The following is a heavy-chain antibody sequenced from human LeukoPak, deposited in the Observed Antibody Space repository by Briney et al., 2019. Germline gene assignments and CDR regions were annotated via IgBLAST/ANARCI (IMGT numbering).Heavy chain of an antibody. Sequence: GGSLRLSCAASGFTFRSYGMHWVRQAPGKGLEWVAVISFDGSNKYYADSVKGRFAISRDDSKNTLYLQMNSLRAEDTAVYYCAKDYRSWFLDYWGQGTLVTVSS. D-gene: IGHD6-13*01. V-gene: IGHV3-30*18. CDR3: AKDYRSWFLDY. CDR2: ISFDGSNK. J-gene: IGHJ4*02. CDR1: GFTFRSYG.